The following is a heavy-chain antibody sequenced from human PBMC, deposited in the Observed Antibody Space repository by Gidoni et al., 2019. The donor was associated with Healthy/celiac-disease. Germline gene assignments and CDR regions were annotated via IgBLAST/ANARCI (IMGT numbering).Heavy chain of an antibody. D-gene: IGHD3-10*01. CDR1: GCTFSSYS. CDR3: AKSRGVRGVQDY. V-gene: IGHV3-23*01. Sequence: EVQLLESGGGLVQPGGSLRLSCAASGCTFSSYSMRWVRQAPGKGLEGVSAIRGSGGSTYYADSVKGRFTISRDNSKNTLYLQMNSLRAEDTAVYYCAKSRGVRGVQDYWGQGTLVTVSS. J-gene: IGHJ4*02. CDR2: IRGSGGST.